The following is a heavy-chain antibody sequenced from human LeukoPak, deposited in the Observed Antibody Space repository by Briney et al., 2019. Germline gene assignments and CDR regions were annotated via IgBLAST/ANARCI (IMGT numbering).Heavy chain of an antibody. Sequence: GGSLRLSCAASGFTFSSYGMHWVRQAPGKGLEWVAFIRYDGSNKYYADSVKGRFTISRDNSKNTLYLQMNSLRAEDTAVYYCAKGVIAVAGTPPYYFDYWGQGTLVTVSS. CDR2: IRYDGSNK. CDR3: AKGVIAVAGTPPYYFDY. CDR1: GFTFSSYG. V-gene: IGHV3-30*02. J-gene: IGHJ4*02. D-gene: IGHD6-19*01.